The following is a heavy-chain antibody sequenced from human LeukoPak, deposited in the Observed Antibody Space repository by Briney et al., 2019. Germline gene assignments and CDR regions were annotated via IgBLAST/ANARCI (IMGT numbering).Heavy chain of an antibody. CDR2: ISYDGSNK. CDR3: AREGGYDSGRYYFDY. V-gene: IGHV3-30-3*01. Sequence: GGSLRLSCAASGFTFSSYAMHWVRQAPGKGLEWVAVISYDGSNKYYADSVKDRFTISRDNSKNTLYLQMNSLRAEDTAVYYCAREGGYDSGRYYFDYWGQGTLVTVSS. CDR1: GFTFSSYA. J-gene: IGHJ4*02. D-gene: IGHD3-3*01.